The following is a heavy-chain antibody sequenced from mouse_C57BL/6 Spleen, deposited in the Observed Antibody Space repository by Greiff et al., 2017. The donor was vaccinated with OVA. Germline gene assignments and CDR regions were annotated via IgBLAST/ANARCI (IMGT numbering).Heavy chain of an antibody. J-gene: IGHJ4*01. D-gene: IGHD1-1*01. Sequence: QVQLQQSGAELAKPGASVKLSCKASGYTFTSYWMHWVNQRPGQGLEWIGYINPSSGYTKYNQKFKDKATLTADKSSSTAYMQLSSLTYEDSAVYDCARPHSGSRGDAMDYWGQGTSVTVSS. V-gene: IGHV1-7*01. CDR3: ARPHSGSRGDAMDY. CDR2: INPSSGYT. CDR1: GYTFTSYW.